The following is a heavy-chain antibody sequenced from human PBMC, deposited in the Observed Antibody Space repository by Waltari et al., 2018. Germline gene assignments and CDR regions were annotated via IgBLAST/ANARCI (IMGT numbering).Heavy chain of an antibody. Sequence: QVQLVQSGAEVKKPGASVKVSCKASGYTFTSYAMHWVRQAPGQRLEWMGWINAGNGNTKYSQKVQGRVTITRDTSASTAYMELSSLRSEDTAVYYCARGQAAAGPDFDYWGQGTLVTVSS. CDR1: GYTFTSYA. V-gene: IGHV1-3*01. J-gene: IGHJ4*02. CDR2: INAGNGNT. CDR3: ARGQAAAGPDFDY. D-gene: IGHD6-13*01.